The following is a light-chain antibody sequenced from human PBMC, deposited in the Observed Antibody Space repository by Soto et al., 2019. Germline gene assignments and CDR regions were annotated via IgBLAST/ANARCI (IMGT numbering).Light chain of an antibody. CDR1: KIAATN. Sequence: EIVMTQSPATLSVSPGERATLSCRPSKIAATNLAGNKQRPGQPPWLLIYATSTRPAGIPARFTGSGSGTEFTLTISSLQSEDFAVYYCQQYNKWPLTFGGGTKVEIK. CDR2: ATS. J-gene: IGKJ4*01. CDR3: QQYNKWPLT. V-gene: IGKV3-15*01.